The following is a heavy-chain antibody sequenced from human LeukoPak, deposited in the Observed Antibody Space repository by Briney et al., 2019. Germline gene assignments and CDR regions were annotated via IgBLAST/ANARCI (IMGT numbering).Heavy chain of an antibody. CDR1: GGTFSSYA. J-gene: IGHJ6*02. CDR3: ASDQAFGGPRAVLYYYYGMDV. Sequence: GASVKVSCKASGGTFSSYAISWVRQAPGQGLEWMGRIIPILGIANYAQKFQGRVTITADKSTSTAYMELSSLRSEDTAVYYCASDQAFGGPRAVLYYYYGMDVWGQGTTVTVSS. D-gene: IGHD1-1*01. CDR2: IIPILGIA. V-gene: IGHV1-69*04.